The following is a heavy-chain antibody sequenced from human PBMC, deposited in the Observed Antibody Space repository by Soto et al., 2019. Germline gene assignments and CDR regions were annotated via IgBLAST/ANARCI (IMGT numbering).Heavy chain of an antibody. CDR2: ISSSNSNI. Sequence: PGVSLRLSCAASGFTFSSYAMSWVRQAPGKGLEWVSAISSSNSNIYYADSVKGRFTISRDNAKNTLYLQMNSLRAEDTAVYYCAKVVPAARYYYGMDVRGQGTTVTVSS. V-gene: IGHV3-23*01. CDR1: GFTFSSYA. D-gene: IGHD2-2*01. CDR3: AKVVPAARYYYGMDV. J-gene: IGHJ6*02.